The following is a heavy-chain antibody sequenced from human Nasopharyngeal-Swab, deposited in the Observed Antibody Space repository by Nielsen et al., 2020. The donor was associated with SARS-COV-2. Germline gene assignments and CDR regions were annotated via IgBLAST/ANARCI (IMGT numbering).Heavy chain of an antibody. CDR1: GDSFTSYC. V-gene: IGHV5-51*01. D-gene: IGHD6-13*01. CDR3: ARPRRAGADTTDAFDI. Sequence: KVSCKGSGDSFTSYCIGWVGQKAGKGLGGRGIIYPGDCDTRYSPSFQGQVTISADKYISTAYLQWSSQKGSDNAMYYCARPRRAGADTTDAFDIWGQGTMVTVSS. CDR2: IYPGDCDT. J-gene: IGHJ3*02.